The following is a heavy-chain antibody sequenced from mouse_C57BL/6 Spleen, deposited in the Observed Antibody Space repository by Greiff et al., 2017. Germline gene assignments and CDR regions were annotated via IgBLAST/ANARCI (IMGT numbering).Heavy chain of an antibody. J-gene: IGHJ3*01. Sequence: QVQLQQPGAELVRPGSSVKLSCKASGYTFTSYWMHWVKQRPIQGLEWIGNIDPSDSEAHYNQKFKDKATLTVDKSSSTAYMQLSSLTSEDSAVYYCARELGGGAWFAYWGQGTLVTVSA. CDR1: GYTFTSYW. D-gene: IGHD4-1*01. V-gene: IGHV1-52*01. CDR2: IDPSDSEA. CDR3: ARELGGGAWFAY.